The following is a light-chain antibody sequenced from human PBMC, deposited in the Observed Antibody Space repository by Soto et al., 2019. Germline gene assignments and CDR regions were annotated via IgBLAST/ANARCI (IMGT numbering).Light chain of an antibody. CDR2: SNN. CDR1: SSNIGSNN. V-gene: IGLV1-44*01. J-gene: IGLJ2*01. CDR3: ATWDDSLNGVV. Sequence: QSVLTQPPSASGTPGQRVTISCSGSSSNIGSNNVNWYQQLPGTAPKLLIYSNNQRPSGVPDRFSGSKSGTSATLAISGLQSGDEADYYCATWDDSLNGVVFGGGTKLTVL.